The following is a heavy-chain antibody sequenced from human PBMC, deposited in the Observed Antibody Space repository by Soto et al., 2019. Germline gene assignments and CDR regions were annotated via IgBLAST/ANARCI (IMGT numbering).Heavy chain of an antibody. J-gene: IGHJ6*02. CDR3: TTDYTYYYYGMDV. V-gene: IGHV3-15*01. CDR1: GFTFRNAW. Sequence: EVQLEESGGGLVKPGESLRVSCVASGFTFRNAWMSWVRQAPGKGLEWVGRIKSKTDCGTTDYAATVKGRFTISRDDSKNTLDLQMNSLKTEDTAVYYCTTDYTYYYYGMDVWGQGTTVTVSS. CDR2: IKSKTDCGTT. D-gene: IGHD4-4*01.